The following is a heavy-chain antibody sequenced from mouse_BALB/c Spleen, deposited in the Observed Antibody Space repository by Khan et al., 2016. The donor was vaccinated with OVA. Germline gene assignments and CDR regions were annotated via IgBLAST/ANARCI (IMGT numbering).Heavy chain of an antibody. J-gene: IGHJ3*01. D-gene: IGHD2-14*01. Sequence: QVQLQQSGPELVKPGASLKVSCKASGYTFPDYIIGWVRQSTRQGLEWIGDIFPGSDTPYYNEKFKDKATLTADKSSNTAYMQLSSLTSEDSAVYFCARGGYSVFAYWGQGTLVTVSA. CDR3: ARGGYSVFAY. CDR1: GYTFPDYI. V-gene: IGHV1-77*01. CDR2: IFPGSDTP.